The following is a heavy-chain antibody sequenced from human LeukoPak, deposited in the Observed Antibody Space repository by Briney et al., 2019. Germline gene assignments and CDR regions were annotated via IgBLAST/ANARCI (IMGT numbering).Heavy chain of an antibody. Sequence: PGGSLRLSCAASGFTFSSYAMHWVRQAPGKGLEWVAVISYDGSNKYYADSVKGRFTISRDNSKNTLYLQMNSLRAEDTAVYYCARDLYYYDSSGYYPDYWGQGTLVTVAS. CDR2: ISYDGSNK. CDR3: ARDLYYYDSSGYYPDY. J-gene: IGHJ4*02. D-gene: IGHD3-22*01. V-gene: IGHV3-30-3*01. CDR1: GFTFSSYA.